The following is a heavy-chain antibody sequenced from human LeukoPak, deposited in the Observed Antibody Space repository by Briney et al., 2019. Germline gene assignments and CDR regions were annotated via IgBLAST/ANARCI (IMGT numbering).Heavy chain of an antibody. CDR2: ISGSGGST. D-gene: IGHD4-23*01. J-gene: IGHJ6*02. CDR3: AKDLRWYPNGMDV. V-gene: IGHV3-23*01. Sequence: HPGRSLRLSCAASGFTFSSYAMHWVRQAPGKGLEWVSAISGSGGSTYYADSVKGRFTISRDNSKNTLYLQMNSLRAEDTAVYYCAKDLRWYPNGMDVWGQGTTVTVSS. CDR1: GFTFSSYA.